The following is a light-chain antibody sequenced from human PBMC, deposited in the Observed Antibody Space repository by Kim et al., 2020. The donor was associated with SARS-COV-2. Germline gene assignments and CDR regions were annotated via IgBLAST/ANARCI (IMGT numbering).Light chain of an antibody. Sequence: AIQLTQSPSSLSASVGDRVTITCRTSQGINNALAWYQQKPGKAPKVLIYDASSLESGVPSRFSGSGSGTDFTLTISSLQPEDFATYFCQQFNNFPITFGQGTRLEIK. V-gene: IGKV1D-13*01. CDR1: QGINNA. CDR3: QQFNNFPIT. CDR2: DAS. J-gene: IGKJ5*01.